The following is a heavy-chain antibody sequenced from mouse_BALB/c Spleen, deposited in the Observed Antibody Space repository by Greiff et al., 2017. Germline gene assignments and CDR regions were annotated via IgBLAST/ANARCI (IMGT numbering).Heavy chain of an antibody. CDR2: INPSNGGT. D-gene: IGHD3-2*01. Sequence: QVQLQQPGAELVKPGASGRLSAKASAYTFTSYWRHWVKLRPGQGFEWIGEINPSNGGTNYNEKFKRKATLTVDKSSSTAYMQLSSLTSEDSAVYYCTIDSSGYDAMDYWGQGTSVTVSS. CDR1: AYTFTSYW. CDR3: TIDSSGYDAMDY. J-gene: IGHJ4*01. V-gene: IGHV1S16*01.